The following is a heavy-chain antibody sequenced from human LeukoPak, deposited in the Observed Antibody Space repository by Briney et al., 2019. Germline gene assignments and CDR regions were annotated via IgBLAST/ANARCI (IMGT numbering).Heavy chain of an antibody. D-gene: IGHD5-18*01. Sequence: SETLSLTCTVSGGSISSYYWSWIRQPPGKGLEWIGYIYYRGSTNYNPSLKSRVTISVDTSKNQFSLKLSSVTAADTAVYYCAREVDTAIFDLWTDSGWYFDLWGRGTLVTVSS. CDR2: IYYRGST. J-gene: IGHJ2*01. CDR1: GGSISSYY. CDR3: AREVDTAIFDLWTDSGWYFDL. V-gene: IGHV4-59*01.